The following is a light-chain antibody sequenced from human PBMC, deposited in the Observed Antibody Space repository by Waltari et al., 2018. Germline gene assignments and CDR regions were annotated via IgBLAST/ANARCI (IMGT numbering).Light chain of an antibody. CDR3: AAWDDSLNGWWV. CDR1: SSNVGTNV. V-gene: IGLV1-44*01. CDR2: RND. Sequence: QSVLSQPPSASGPPGQRVTISCSGRSSNVGTNVVNWSQQVPGKAPKLLIYRNDLRPSGVPDRFSGSKSGSSASLAISGLQSEDEGDYYCAAWDDSLNGWWVFGGGTKVTVL. J-gene: IGLJ3*02.